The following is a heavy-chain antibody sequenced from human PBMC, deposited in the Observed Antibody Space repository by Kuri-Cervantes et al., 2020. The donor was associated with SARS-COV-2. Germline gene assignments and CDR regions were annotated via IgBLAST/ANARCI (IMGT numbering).Heavy chain of an antibody. CDR1: GGSVSSGSYY. CDR3: ARDHYDSSGYAFDI. D-gene: IGHD3-22*01. V-gene: IGHV4-61*01. Sequence: SETLSLTCTVSGGSVSSGSYYWSWIRQPPGKGLEWIGYIYYSGSTNYNPPLKSRVTISVDTSKNQFSLKLSSVTAADTAVYYCARDHYDSSGYAFDIWGQGTMVTVSS. CDR2: IYYSGST. J-gene: IGHJ3*02.